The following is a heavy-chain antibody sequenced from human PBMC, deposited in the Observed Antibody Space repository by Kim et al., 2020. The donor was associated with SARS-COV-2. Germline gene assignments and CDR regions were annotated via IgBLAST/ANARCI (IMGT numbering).Heavy chain of an antibody. CDR3: AREFQGGFDY. V-gene: IGHV3-74*01. J-gene: IGHJ4*02. D-gene: IGHD2-21*01. CDR2: INSDGSST. CDR1: GFTFSSYW. Sequence: GGSLRLSCAASGFTFSSYWMHWVRQAPGKGLVWVSSINSDGSSTSYADSVKGRFTISRDNAKNTLYVQMNSLRAEDTAVYYCAREFQGGFDYWGQGTLVT.